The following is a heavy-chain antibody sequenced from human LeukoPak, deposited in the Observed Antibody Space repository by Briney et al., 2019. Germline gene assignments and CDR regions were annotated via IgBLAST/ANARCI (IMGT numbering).Heavy chain of an antibody. J-gene: IGHJ4*02. CDR3: ARVDTAMVTPDY. Sequence: ASVTVSCKASGYTFTGYYMHWVRQAPGQGLEWMGWINPNSGGTNYAQKFQGRVTMTRDTSISTAYMELSRLRSDDTAVYYCARVDTAMVTPDYWGQGTLVTVSS. D-gene: IGHD5-18*01. CDR2: INPNSGGT. CDR1: GYTFTGYY. V-gene: IGHV1-2*02.